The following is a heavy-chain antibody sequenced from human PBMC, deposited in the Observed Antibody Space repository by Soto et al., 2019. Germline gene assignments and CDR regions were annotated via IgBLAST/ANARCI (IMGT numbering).Heavy chain of an antibody. J-gene: IGHJ6*02. CDR2: ITWDGHKT. CDR3: AQDLRYSGGSDYYHYGMDV. CDR1: GFTFDDFA. V-gene: IGHV3-43*01. Sequence: EVRLVESGGVVVQPGGSLRLSCVASGFTFDDFAMHWVRQVPGKGLEWVSLITWDGHKTYYADSVKGRFTISRDNNKNSLFLQMTSLTSEDTALYYCAQDLRYSGGSDYYHYGMDVWGQGTTVTVSS. D-gene: IGHD1-26*01.